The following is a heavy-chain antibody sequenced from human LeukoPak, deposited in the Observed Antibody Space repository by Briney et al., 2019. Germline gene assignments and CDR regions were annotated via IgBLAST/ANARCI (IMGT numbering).Heavy chain of an antibody. CDR2: MYYRGST. D-gene: IGHD6-19*01. V-gene: IGHV4-39*07. CDR1: GGSISSSSHY. CDR3: ARGQGPSGWWHGRINWFDP. J-gene: IGHJ5*02. Sequence: PSETLSLTCTVSGGSISSSSHYWGWIRQPPGKGLEWIGSMYYRGSTYHNPSLKSRVTISVDTSKNQFSLKLSSVTAADTAVYYCARGQGPSGWWHGRINWFDPWGQGTLVTVSS.